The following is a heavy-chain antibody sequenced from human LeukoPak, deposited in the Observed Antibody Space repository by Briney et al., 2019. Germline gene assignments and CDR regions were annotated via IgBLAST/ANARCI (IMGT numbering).Heavy chain of an antibody. CDR2: IYYSGST. J-gene: IGHJ5*02. D-gene: IGHD3-3*01. CDR1: GGSISSGGYY. Sequence: SETLSLTCTVSGGSISSGGYYWSWIRQHPGKGLEWIGYIYYSGSTYYNPSLKSRVTISVDTSKNQFSLKLSSVTAADTAVYYCARDRSYDFWSGYYTWFDPWGQGTLVTVSS. V-gene: IGHV4-31*03. CDR3: ARDRSYDFWSGYYTWFDP.